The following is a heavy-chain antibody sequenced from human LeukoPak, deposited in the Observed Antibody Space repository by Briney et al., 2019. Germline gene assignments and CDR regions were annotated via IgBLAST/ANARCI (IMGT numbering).Heavy chain of an antibody. CDR2: ISSSGNTI. CDR1: GFTFSDYY. Sequence: GGSLRLSCAASGFTFSDYYMSWIRQAPGKGLEWVSYISSSGNTIYYADSMKGRFTISRDNAKNSLYLQMNSLRAEDTAVYYCARPKYSSSWQIFDYWGQGTLVTASS. J-gene: IGHJ4*02. V-gene: IGHV3-11*01. CDR3: ARPKYSSSWQIFDY. D-gene: IGHD6-13*01.